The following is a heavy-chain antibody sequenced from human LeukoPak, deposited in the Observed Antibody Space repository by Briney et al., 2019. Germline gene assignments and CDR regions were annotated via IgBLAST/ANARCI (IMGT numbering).Heavy chain of an antibody. Sequence: GGSLRLSCAASGFTFDDYAMHWVRQAPGKGLEWVSGISWNSGSVGYADSVKGRFTISRDNAKNSLYLQMNSLRAEDTALYYCAKGLEMATITDAFDIWGQGTMVTVS. V-gene: IGHV3-9*01. D-gene: IGHD5-24*01. J-gene: IGHJ3*02. CDR1: GFTFDDYA. CDR3: AKGLEMATITDAFDI. CDR2: ISWNSGSV.